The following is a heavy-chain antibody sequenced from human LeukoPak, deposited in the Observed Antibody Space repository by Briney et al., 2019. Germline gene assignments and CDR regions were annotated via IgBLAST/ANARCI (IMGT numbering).Heavy chain of an antibody. Sequence: PGGSLRLSCAASGFTFSSYWMSWVRQAPGKGLEWVSSISSSSSYIYYADSVKGRFTISRDNAKNSLYLQMNSLRAEDTAVYYCARVSYYGSGSPSFYFDYWGQGTLVTVSS. CDR1: GFTFSSYW. V-gene: IGHV3-21*01. D-gene: IGHD3-10*01. J-gene: IGHJ4*02. CDR3: ARVSYYGSGSPSFYFDY. CDR2: ISSSSSYI.